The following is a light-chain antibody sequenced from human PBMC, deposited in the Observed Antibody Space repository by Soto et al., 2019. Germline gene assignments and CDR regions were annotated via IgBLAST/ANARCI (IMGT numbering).Light chain of an antibody. V-gene: IGKV3-15*01. Sequence: EIVMTHSPATLSVSPGDRATLSCRASQSVSSNLAWYQQKPGQPPRLLIYGASTGATGIPARFSGSGSVTEFTLTISSLQSEDFAIYYCQQYDYWPVTFGQGTKV. CDR1: QSVSSN. J-gene: IGKJ1*01. CDR2: GAS. CDR3: QQYDYWPVT.